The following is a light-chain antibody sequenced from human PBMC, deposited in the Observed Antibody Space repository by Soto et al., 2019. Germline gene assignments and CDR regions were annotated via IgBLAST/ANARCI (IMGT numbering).Light chain of an antibody. CDR1: SSDVGAYKY. CDR2: EVN. J-gene: IGLJ2*01. Sequence: QSVLTQPPSASGSPRQSVTISCTGTSSDVGAYKYVSWFQQHPGKAPKLLIYEVNKRPSGVPDRFSGSKSGNTASLTVSGLQAEHEAGYYFSSYAGSNNLVFGGGTKVTVL. V-gene: IGLV2-8*01. CDR3: SSYAGSNNLV.